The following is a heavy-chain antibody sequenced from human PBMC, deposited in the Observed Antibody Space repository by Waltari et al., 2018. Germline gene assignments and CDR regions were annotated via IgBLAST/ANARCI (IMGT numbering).Heavy chain of an antibody. D-gene: IGHD3-3*01. Sequence: QVQLQQWGAGLLKPSETLSLTCAVYGGSFSGYYWSWIRQPPGQGLEWIGEINHSGSTNYNPSLKSRVTISVDTSKNQFSLKLSSVTAADTAVYYCARWGGRLRFLEWLLAAGWFDPWGQGTLVTVSS. V-gene: IGHV4-34*01. CDR2: INHSGST. CDR1: GGSFSGYY. CDR3: ARWGGRLRFLEWLLAAGWFDP. J-gene: IGHJ5*02.